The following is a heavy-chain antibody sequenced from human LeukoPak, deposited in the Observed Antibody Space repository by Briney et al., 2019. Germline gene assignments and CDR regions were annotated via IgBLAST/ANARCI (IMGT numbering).Heavy chain of an antibody. CDR3: IKDMGFDLLKDAFHV. J-gene: IGHJ3*01. D-gene: IGHD3-9*01. Sequence: GGSLRLSCVGSGFSLDDYAMHWVRQVPGKGLEWVSSISWDSGSQAYADSVRGRFTISRDNAKNSLYLQMNSLRPEDTAFYYCIKDMGFDLLKDAFHVWGQGTLVTVSS. CDR2: ISWDSGSQ. V-gene: IGHV3-9*01. CDR1: GFSLDDYA.